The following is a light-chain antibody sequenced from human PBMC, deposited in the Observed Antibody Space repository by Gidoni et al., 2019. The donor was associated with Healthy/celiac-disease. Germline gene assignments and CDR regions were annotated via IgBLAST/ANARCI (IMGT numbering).Light chain of an antibody. CDR3: QQYDNLPWT. CDR1: QDISNY. CDR2: DAS. J-gene: IGKJ3*01. V-gene: IGKV1-33*01. Sequence: DIQMTQSPSSLSASVGDRVTITCQASQDISNYLNWYQQKPGKAPKLLIYDASNLETGGPSRFSGSGSGTDFTFTISSLQPEDIATYYCQQYDNLPWTFXPXTKVDIK.